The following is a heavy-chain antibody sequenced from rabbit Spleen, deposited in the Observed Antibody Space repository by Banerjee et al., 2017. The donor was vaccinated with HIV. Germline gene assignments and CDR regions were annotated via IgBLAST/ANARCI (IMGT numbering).Heavy chain of an antibody. Sequence: QEQLEESGGDLVKPGASLTLTCTASGFSFSSGYYMCWVRQAPGKGLEWIACIYAGSSGSTYYASWAKGRFTISKTSSTTVTLQMTSLTAADTATYFCARRGDMNRDYALWGPGTLVTVS. D-gene: IGHD2-1*01. J-gene: IGHJ6*01. CDR1: GFSFSSGYY. CDR2: IYAGSSGST. CDR3: ARRGDMNRDYAL. V-gene: IGHV1S45*01.